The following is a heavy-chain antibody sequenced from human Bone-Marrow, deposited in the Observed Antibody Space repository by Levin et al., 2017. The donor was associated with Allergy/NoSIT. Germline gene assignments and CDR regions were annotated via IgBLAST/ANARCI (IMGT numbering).Heavy chain of an antibody. CDR1: GFTFSSYA. Sequence: GGSLRLTCAASGFTFSSYAMSWVRQAPGKGLEWVSSISGSGTITHYAESVKGRFTISRDISKNMLHLQMNSLRAEDTAIYFCAKEGLAVAGYYFDSWGQGTLVTVSS. D-gene: IGHD6-19*01. J-gene: IGHJ4*02. V-gene: IGHV3-23*01. CDR2: ISGSGTIT. CDR3: AKEGLAVAGYYFDS.